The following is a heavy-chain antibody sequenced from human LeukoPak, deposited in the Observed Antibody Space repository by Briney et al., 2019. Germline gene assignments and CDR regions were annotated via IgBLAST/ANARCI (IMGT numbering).Heavy chain of an antibody. CDR3: TKKRLNRLGFYYGIDV. D-gene: IGHD4-17*01. Sequence: PGGSLRLSCAASGFTFSTYAMTWVRQAPGKGLECVSVISRSGGSTHYADSVKGRFTISRDNSKNMLYLQMNSLRAEDTAIYYCTKKRLNRLGFYYGIDVWGQGTTVTVSS. CDR1: GFTFSTYA. V-gene: IGHV3-23*01. CDR2: ISRSGGST. J-gene: IGHJ6*02.